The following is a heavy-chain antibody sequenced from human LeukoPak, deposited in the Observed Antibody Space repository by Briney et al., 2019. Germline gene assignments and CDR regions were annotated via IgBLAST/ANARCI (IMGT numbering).Heavy chain of an antibody. V-gene: IGHV3-30*03. J-gene: IGHJ4*02. D-gene: IGHD6-19*01. CDR1: GFTFSSYG. CDR2: ISYDGSNK. Sequence: TGGSLRLSCAASGFTFSSYGMHWVRQAPGKGLEWVAVISYDGSNKYYADSVKGRFTISRDNSKNTLYLQMNSLRAEDTAVYYCARGGKHSSGSNEDYWGQGTLVTVSS. CDR3: ARGGKHSSGSNEDY.